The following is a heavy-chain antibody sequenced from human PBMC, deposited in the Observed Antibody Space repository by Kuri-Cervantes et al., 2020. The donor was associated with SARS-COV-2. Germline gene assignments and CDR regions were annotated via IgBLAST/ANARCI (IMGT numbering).Heavy chain of an antibody. CDR3: AKETGAAGSSWMSYFDN. D-gene: IGHD6-13*01. CDR2: ISTDGTIT. CDR1: GFTLGNHG. V-gene: IGHV3-30*18. J-gene: IGHJ4*02. Sequence: GESLKISCAASGFTLGNHGMHWVRQAPGKGLEWLAVISTDGTITHYAGSVKGRFTISRDNSKSTLYLEMNSLRDEDTGVYYCAKETGAAGSSWMSYFDNWGLGTQVTVSS.